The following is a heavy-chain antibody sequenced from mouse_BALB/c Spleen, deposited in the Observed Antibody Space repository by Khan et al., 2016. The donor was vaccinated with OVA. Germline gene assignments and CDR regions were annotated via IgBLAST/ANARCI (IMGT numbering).Heavy chain of an antibody. V-gene: IGHV9-3-1*01. Sequence: QIQLAQSGPELKKPGETVKISCKASGYTFTNYGMNWVKQSPGKALKWMGWINTYTGEPTYADDFKGRLAFSLETSASTAYLQINNLKNEDTATYFCARPPYFSYTLDYWGQGTSVTVSS. CDR1: GYTFTNYG. CDR2: INTYTGEP. D-gene: IGHD2-10*01. J-gene: IGHJ4*01. CDR3: ARPPYFSYTLDY.